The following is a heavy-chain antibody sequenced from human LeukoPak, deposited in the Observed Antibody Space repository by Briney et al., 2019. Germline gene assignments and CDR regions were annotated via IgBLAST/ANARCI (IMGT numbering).Heavy chain of an antibody. D-gene: IGHD3-9*01. CDR3: ARGGPALLRYFGWVRGGDAFDI. Sequence: RGSHSPSCAASGFTFSSYDMHWVRQATGKGLEWVSAIGTAGDAYYPGSVKGRFTIFRENAKNSLYLQMNSLRAGDTAVYYCARGGPALLRYFGWVRGGDAFDIWGQKTTVSVSS. CDR1: GFTFSSYD. J-gene: IGHJ3*02. CDR2: IGTAGDA. V-gene: IGHV3-13*01.